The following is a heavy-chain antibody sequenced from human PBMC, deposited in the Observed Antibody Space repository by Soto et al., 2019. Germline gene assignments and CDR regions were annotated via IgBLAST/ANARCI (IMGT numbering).Heavy chain of an antibody. D-gene: IGHD6-13*01. CDR3: ARLDSRYYYYYMDV. V-gene: IGHV1-18*01. J-gene: IGHJ6*03. CDR1: GYTFTSYG. CDR2: ISAYNGNT. Sequence: ASVKVSCKASGYTFTSYGISWARQAPGQGLEWMGWISAYNGNTNYAQKLQGRVTMTTDTSTSTAYMELRSLRSDDTAVYYCARLDSRYYYYYMDVWGKGTTVTVSS.